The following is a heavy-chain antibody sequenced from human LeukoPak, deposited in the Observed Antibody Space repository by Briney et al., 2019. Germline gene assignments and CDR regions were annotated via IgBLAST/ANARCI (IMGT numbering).Heavy chain of an antibody. J-gene: IGHJ4*02. Sequence: GGCLRLSCAAAGFTFSIYAMRWVRQAQGGGREWDSRISGTSGITYYADSVKGRFAISRDNSKDTLYLQMNSLRAEDTAIYYCAKFRADSSGWPFDYWGQGTLVTVSS. V-gene: IGHV3-23*01. CDR1: GFTFSIYA. D-gene: IGHD6-19*01. CDR2: ISGTSGIT. CDR3: AKFRADSSGWPFDY.